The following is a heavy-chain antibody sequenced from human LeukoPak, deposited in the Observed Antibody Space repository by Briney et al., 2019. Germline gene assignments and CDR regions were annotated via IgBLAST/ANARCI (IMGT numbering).Heavy chain of an antibody. Sequence: TSETLSLTCTVSGGSINSSSFYWSWIRQPAGKGLEWIGRIYTSGSTNCNPSLKSRVTISVDTSKNQFSLKLSSVTAADTAVYYCAGSYFLGADLEMDYWGQGTLVTVSS. CDR3: AGSYFLGADLEMDY. CDR1: GGSINSSSFY. D-gene: IGHD3-10*01. CDR2: IYTSGST. J-gene: IGHJ4*02. V-gene: IGHV4-61*02.